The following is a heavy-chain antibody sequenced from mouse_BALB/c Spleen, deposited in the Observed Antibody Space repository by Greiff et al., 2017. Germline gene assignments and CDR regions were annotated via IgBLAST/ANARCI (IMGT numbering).Heavy chain of an antibody. Sequence: QVHVKQSGPELVKPGASVKISCKASGYAFSSSWMNWVKQRPGQGLEWIGRIYPGDGDTNYNGKFKGKATLTADKSSSTAYMQLSSLTSVDSAVYFCAREGASYAMDYWGQGTSVTVSS. V-gene: IGHV1-82*01. J-gene: IGHJ4*01. CDR2: IYPGDGDT. CDR1: GYAFSSSW. CDR3: AREGASYAMDY.